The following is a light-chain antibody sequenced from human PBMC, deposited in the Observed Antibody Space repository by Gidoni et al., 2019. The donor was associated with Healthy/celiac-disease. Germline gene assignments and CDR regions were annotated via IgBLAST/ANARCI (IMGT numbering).Light chain of an antibody. CDR1: QSISSY. V-gene: IGKV1-39*01. Sequence: DIQMTQSPASLSASVGDRVTITCRASQSISSYLNWNKQKPGNAPTLLIYAASSLQSGVPSRFSSSGSGTDFTLTIIILQPEDFATDYCQQSYRTPRTFGQGTKLEIK. CDR3: QQSYRTPRT. J-gene: IGKJ2*01. CDR2: AAS.